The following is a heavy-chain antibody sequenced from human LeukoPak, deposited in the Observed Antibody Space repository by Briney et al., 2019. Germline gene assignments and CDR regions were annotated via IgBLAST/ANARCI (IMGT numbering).Heavy chain of an antibody. D-gene: IGHD6-13*01. J-gene: IGHJ4*02. Sequence: GGSLRLSCAASGFTFSDYYMTWLRQAPGKGLEWVSYISGSSEYIHYADSVEGRFTISRDTAKNSLYLQMNRLRAEDTDVYYCARVAVITAAGTYDYWGQGTLVTVSS. CDR1: GFTFSDYY. V-gene: IGHV3-11*05. CDR3: ARVAVITAAGTYDY. CDR2: ISGSSEYI.